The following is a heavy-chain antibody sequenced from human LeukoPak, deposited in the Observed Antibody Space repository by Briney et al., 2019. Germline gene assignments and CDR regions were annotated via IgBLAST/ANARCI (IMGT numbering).Heavy chain of an antibody. D-gene: IGHD6-19*01. CDR1: GGSISSYY. Sequence: SETLSLTCTVSGGSISSYYWSWIRQPPGKGLEWIGYIYYSGSTNYNPSLKSRVTISVDTSKNQFSLKLSSVTAADTAVYYCARSGYSSGMGVWGQGTTVTVSS. CDR2: IYYSGST. CDR3: ARSGYSSGMGV. J-gene: IGHJ6*02. V-gene: IGHV4-59*08.